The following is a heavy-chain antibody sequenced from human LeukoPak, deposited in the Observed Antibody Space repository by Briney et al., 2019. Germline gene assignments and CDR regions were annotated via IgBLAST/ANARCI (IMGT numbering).Heavy chain of an antibody. CDR3: AREGGRYYYDSSGYYYVGYFDY. Sequence: SETLPLTCTVSGGSISSYYWSWIRQPAGKGLEWIGRIYTSGSTNYNPSLKSRVTISVDTSKNQFSLKLSSVTAADTAVYYCAREGGRYYYDSSGYYYVGYFDYWGQGTLVTVSS. CDR1: GGSISSYY. CDR2: IYTSGST. V-gene: IGHV4-4*07. D-gene: IGHD3-22*01. J-gene: IGHJ4*02.